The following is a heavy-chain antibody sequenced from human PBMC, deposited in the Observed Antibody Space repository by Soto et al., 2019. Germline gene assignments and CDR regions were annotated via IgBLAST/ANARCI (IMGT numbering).Heavy chain of an antibody. J-gene: IGHJ4*02. D-gene: IGHD2-15*01. CDR3: ARAVVGPTYYFDP. Sequence: PSETLSLTCGVSGGSFRDSFWTWVRQPPGKGLEWLGEINHSGYTKYNSSLKSRVTISVDASKNQFSLNLTSVTAADTAVYYCARAVVGPTYYFDPWGQGTQVTV. V-gene: IGHV4-34*01. CDR1: GGSFRDSF. CDR2: INHSGYT.